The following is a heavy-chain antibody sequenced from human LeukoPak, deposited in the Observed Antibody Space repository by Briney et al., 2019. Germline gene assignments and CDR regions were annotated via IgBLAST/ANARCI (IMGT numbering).Heavy chain of an antibody. CDR3: ATQDIVATILFDY. V-gene: IGHV4-30-4*01. CDR1: GGSISSGDYY. CDR2: IYYSGST. J-gene: IGHJ4*02. Sequence: PSETLSLTCTVSGGSISSGDYYWSWIRQPPGKGLEWIGYIYYSGSTYYNPSLKSRVTISVDTSKNQFSLKLSSVTAADTAVYYRATQDIVATILFDYWGQGTLVTVSS. D-gene: IGHD5-12*01.